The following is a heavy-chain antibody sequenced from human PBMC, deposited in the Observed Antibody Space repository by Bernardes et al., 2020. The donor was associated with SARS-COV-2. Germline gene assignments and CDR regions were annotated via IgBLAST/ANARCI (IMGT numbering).Heavy chain of an antibody. J-gene: IGHJ6*01. D-gene: IGHD3-10*01. V-gene: IGHV4-4*09. CDR3: SRGVQGVIITSPYYYGMDV. CDR1: GGSISSYY. Sequence: SETLSLTCTVSGGSISSYYWSWIRQPPGKGLEWIGYIYNSGSTNYHPSLKSRVTISLDTSNNQFSLRLTSVIAADTAGYYCSRGVQGVIITSPYYYGMDVGGQGPRSPSLQ. CDR2: IYNSGST.